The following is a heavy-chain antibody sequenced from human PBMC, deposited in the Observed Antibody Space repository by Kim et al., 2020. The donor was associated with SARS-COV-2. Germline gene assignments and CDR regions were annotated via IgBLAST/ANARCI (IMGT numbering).Heavy chain of an antibody. J-gene: IGHJ4*02. CDR1: GGSISSGDYY. Sequence: SETLSLTCTVSGGSISSGDYYWSWIRQPPGKGLEWIGYIYYSGSTYYNPSLKSRVTISVDTSKNQFSLKLSSVTAADTAVYYCARAGIAAAMFDYWGQGTLVTVSS. CDR3: ARAGIAAAMFDY. CDR2: IYYSGST. D-gene: IGHD6-13*01. V-gene: IGHV4-30-4*01.